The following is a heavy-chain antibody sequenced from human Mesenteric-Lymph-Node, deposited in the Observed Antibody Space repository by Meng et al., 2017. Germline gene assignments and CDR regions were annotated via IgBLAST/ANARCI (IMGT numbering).Heavy chain of an antibody. CDR2: TSHSGST. V-gene: IGHV4-4*02. CDR3: ASSDYYRSDY. CDR1: GGSISRSDW. D-gene: IGHD3-22*01. J-gene: IGHJ4*02. Sequence: QVQLREAGPAMVKPSETLTLACAVSGGSISRSDWWSWVRQPPGKGLEWIGETSHSGSTNYSPSLKSRVTISLDKSKNQLSLKLNSVTAADTAVYYCASSDYYRSDYWGQGTLVTVSS.